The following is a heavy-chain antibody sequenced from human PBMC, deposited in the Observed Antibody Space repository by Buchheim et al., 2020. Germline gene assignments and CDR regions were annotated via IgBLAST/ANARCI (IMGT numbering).Heavy chain of an antibody. D-gene: IGHD6-19*01. V-gene: IGHV3-23*01. J-gene: IGHJ4*02. CDR2: ISGSGGST. Sequence: EVQLLESGGGLVQPGGSLRLSCAASGFTFSSYAMSWVRQAPGKGLEWVSAISGSGGSTYYADSVKGRFTISRDNSKNTLYLQMNSLRAEDTAVYYCAKGGSAAVAGTGIDYFDYWGQGTL. CDR3: AKGGSAAVAGTGIDYFDY. CDR1: GFTFSSYA.